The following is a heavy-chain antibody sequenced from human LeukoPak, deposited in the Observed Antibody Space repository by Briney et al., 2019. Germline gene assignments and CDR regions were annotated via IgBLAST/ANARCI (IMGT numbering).Heavy chain of an antibody. CDR1: GDSISTSNSY. D-gene: IGHD2-15*01. Sequence: SETLSLTCTVSGDSISTSNSYWGWIRQPPGKGLEWIGRIYTSGRTYYNPSLKSRVSMSVNTSKNQFSLKLRSVTAADTAVYYCARGIVVVDAATPGNRKRYNWFDPWGQGTLVTVSS. CDR3: ARGIVVVDAATPGNRKRYNWFDP. CDR2: IYTSGRT. J-gene: IGHJ5*02. V-gene: IGHV4-39*07.